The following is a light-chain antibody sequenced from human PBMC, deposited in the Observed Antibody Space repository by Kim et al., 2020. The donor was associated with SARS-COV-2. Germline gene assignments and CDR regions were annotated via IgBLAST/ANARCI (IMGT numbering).Light chain of an antibody. CDR2: GAS. CDR1: QNINKW. J-gene: IGKJ4*01. CDR3: QQYLSFPLT. V-gene: IGKV1-5*03. Sequence: DIQMTQSPSTLSASVGDRVTVTCRASQNINKWLAWYQQKPGKAPKLLISGASTSATGVPSRFSGSGFGTDFTLTISSLQPDDLGTYYCQQYLSFPLTFGGGTKVEIK.